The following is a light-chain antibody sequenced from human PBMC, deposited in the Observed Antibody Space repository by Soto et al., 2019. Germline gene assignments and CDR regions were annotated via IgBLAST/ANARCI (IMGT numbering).Light chain of an antibody. V-gene: IGKV3-20*01. CDR1: QSVSSSY. CDR2: GAS. Sequence: EIVLTQSPGTLSLSPGERATLSCRASQSVSSSYLAWYQQKPGQAPRLLIYGASNRAAGIPDRFGGSGSGTDFTLTISRLEPEDFAVYYCQQYGSSPQITFGQGTKVDIK. J-gene: IGKJ1*01. CDR3: QQYGSSPQIT.